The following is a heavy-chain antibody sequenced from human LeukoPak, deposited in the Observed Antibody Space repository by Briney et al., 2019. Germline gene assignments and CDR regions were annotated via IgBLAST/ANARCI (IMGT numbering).Heavy chain of an antibody. CDR1: GYSFTSYW. Sequence: GESLKISCKGSGYSFTSYWIGWVRQMPGKGLEWMGIIYPGDSDTRYSPSFQGQVTISADKSISTAYLQWSSLKASDTAMYYCARLSSDSSGYYHLFDYWGQGTLVTVPS. J-gene: IGHJ4*02. V-gene: IGHV5-51*01. D-gene: IGHD3-22*01. CDR3: ARLSSDSSGYYHLFDY. CDR2: IYPGDSDT.